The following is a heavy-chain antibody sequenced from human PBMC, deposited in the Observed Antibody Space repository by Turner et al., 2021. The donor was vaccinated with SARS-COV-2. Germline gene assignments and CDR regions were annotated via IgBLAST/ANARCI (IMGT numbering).Heavy chain of an antibody. D-gene: IGHD1-26*01. Sequence: QLPLQESGPGLVKPSETLSPTRTVSGGSISSSSYFWGWIRPPPGKGLEWIGVSYYSGSTYYNPSLKSRVTISVDTSKNQFSLKLSSVTAADTAVYYCAGEVVVLTTTHYGMDVWGQGTTVTVSS. CDR2: SYYSGST. J-gene: IGHJ6*02. CDR1: GGSISSSSYF. V-gene: IGHV4-39*01. CDR3: AGEVVVLTTTHYGMDV.